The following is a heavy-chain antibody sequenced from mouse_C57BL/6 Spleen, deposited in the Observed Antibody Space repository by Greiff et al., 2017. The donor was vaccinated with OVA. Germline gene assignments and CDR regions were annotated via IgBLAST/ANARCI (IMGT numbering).Heavy chain of an antibody. D-gene: IGHD1-1*01. CDR3: TRSVTPVEAPHWYFEV. J-gene: IGHJ1*03. CDR1: GYTFTDYE. V-gene: IGHV1-15*01. CDR2: IDPETGGT. Sequence: QVQLKESGAELVRPGASVTLSCKASGYTFTDYEMHWVKQTPVHGLEWIGAIDPETGGTAYNQKFKGKAILTADKSSSTAYMELRSLTSVDSAVYYCTRSVTPVEAPHWYFEVWGTGTTVTVSS.